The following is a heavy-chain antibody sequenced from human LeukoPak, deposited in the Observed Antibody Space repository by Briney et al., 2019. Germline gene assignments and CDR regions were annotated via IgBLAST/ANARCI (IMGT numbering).Heavy chain of an antibody. CDR3: AKLTSYGHNFDN. Sequence: PGGSLRLSCAASGFTFSSYAMSWVRQAPGKGLEWVSAISGSGGSTYYADSVKGRFTICRDNSKNPLYLQMHSLRAEDTAVYYCAKLTSYGHNFDNWGQGTLVTVSS. D-gene: IGHD5-18*01. V-gene: IGHV3-23*01. CDR2: ISGSGGST. CDR1: GFTFSSYA. J-gene: IGHJ4*02.